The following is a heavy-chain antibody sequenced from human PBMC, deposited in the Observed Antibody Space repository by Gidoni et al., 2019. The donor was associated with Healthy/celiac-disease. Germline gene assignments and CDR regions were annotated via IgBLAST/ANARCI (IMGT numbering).Heavy chain of an antibody. CDR3: ARLEVLGYARTDPTHWYFDL. J-gene: IGHJ2*01. D-gene: IGHD3-16*01. CDR2: ISSSTSTI. V-gene: IGHV3-48*01. Sequence: EVQLVESGGGLVQPGGSLRLSCAASGFTFSSYSMNWFRQAPGKGLEWVSYISSSTSTIYYADSVKGRFTISRDNAKNSLYLQMNSLRAEDTAVYYCARLEVLGYARTDPTHWYFDLWGRGTLVTVSS. CDR1: GFTFSSYS.